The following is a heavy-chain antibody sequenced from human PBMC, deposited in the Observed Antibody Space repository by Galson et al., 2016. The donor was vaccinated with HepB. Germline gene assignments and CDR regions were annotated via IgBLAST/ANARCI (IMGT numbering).Heavy chain of an antibody. V-gene: IGHV4-30-2*01. CDR3: ARGTRGYSNYVRPWFDP. CDR1: GGSISSGTFP. CDR2: IYRSGST. D-gene: IGHD4-11*01. Sequence: TLSLTCAVSGGSISSGTFPWSWIRQPPGKGLEWIGYIYRSGSTYYNPSLKTRVTISVDTSKNQFSLKLSPATAADTAVYYCARGTRGYSNYVRPWFDPWGQGTLVTVSS. J-gene: IGHJ5*02.